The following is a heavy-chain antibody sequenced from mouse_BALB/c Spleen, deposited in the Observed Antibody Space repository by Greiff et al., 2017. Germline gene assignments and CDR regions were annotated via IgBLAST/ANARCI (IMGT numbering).Heavy chain of an antibody. Sequence: DVMLVESGGGLVQPGGSLRLSCATSGFTFTDYYMSWVRQPPGKALEWLGFIRNKANGYTTEYSASVKGRFTISRDNYQSILYLQMNTLRAEDSATYYCAGDTLRSYYGSSYPAWFAYWGQGTLVTVSA. CDR2: IRNKANGYTT. CDR3: AGDTLRSYYGSSYPAWFAY. V-gene: IGHV7-3*02. CDR1: GFTFTDYY. D-gene: IGHD1-1*01. J-gene: IGHJ3*01.